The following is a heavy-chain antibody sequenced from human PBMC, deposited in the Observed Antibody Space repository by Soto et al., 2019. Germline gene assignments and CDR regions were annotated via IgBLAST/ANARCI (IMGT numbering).Heavy chain of an antibody. CDR1: GYTFTSYY. V-gene: IGHV1-46*01. CDR2: INPSGGST. D-gene: IGHD3-10*01. Sequence: QVQLVQSGAEVKKPEASVKVSCKASGYTFTSYYIHCVRQAPGQGLEWMGVINPSGGSTSYAQKFQGRVTMTRDTSTSTVYMELSSLRSEDTAVYYCARVRGGELYDGMDVWGQGTTVTVSS. CDR3: ARVRGGELYDGMDV. J-gene: IGHJ6*02.